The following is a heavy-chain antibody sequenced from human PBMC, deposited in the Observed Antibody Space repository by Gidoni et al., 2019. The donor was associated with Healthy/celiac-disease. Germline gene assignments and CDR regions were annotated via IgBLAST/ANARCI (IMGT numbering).Heavy chain of an antibody. CDR1: GFTFSNAW. D-gene: IGHD3-22*01. V-gene: IGHV3-15*01. CDR3: TTYYYYSIGYYYALYYFDY. J-gene: IGHJ4*02. CDR2: INSKTYGVTT. Sequence: EVQLVESGGGLVKPGGSLRLSCAASGFTFSNAWMRWVRQAPGKWLEWFGRINSKTYGVTTDYASPVICRFTISRDDSKNTLFLQMNSLKPEDTAVYYFTTYYYYSIGYYYALYYFDYWVQGTLVTVSS.